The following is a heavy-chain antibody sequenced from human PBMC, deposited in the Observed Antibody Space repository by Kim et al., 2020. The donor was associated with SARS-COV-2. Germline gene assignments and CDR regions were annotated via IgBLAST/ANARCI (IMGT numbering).Heavy chain of an antibody. CDR3: AREYSSSWYVNYYYYGMDV. V-gene: IGHV3-48*02. Sequence: GGSLRLSCAASGFTFSSYSMNWVRQAPGKGLEWVSYISSSSSTIYYADSVKGRFTISRDNAKNSLYLQMNSLRDEDTAVYYCAREYSSSWYVNYYYYGMDVWGQGTTVTVSS. CDR1: GFTFSSYS. CDR2: ISSSSSTI. J-gene: IGHJ6*02. D-gene: IGHD6-13*01.